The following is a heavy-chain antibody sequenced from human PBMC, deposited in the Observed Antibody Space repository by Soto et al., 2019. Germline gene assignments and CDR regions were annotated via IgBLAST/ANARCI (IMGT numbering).Heavy chain of an antibody. D-gene: IGHD6-19*01. V-gene: IGHV4-59*01. J-gene: IGHJ4*02. CDR1: GGSIISYY. Sequence: QVQLQESGPGLVKPSETLSLTCTVSGGSIISYYWSWIRQSPGKGLEWIGYIHHSGSTLYNPSLKNRATVSLDRSNNQFSLKLTSVTAADTAFYYGAREVRNTKGWYWANWGQGTLVTVSS. CDR3: AREVRNTKGWYWAN. CDR2: IHHSGST.